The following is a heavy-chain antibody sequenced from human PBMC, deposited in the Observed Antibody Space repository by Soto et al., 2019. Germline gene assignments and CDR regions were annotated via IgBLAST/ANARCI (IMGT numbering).Heavy chain of an antibody. CDR2: ISGSGGST. V-gene: IGHV3-23*01. D-gene: IGHD2-15*01. J-gene: IGHJ6*03. CDR1: GFTFSSYA. Sequence: EVQLLESGGGLVQPGGSLRLSCAASGFTFSSYAMSWVRQAPGKGLEWVSAISGSGGSTYYADSVKGRFTISGDNSKNTLYLQMNSLRAEDTAVYYCAKSLYCSGGSCYYYYYMDVWGKGTTVTVSS. CDR3: AKSLYCSGGSCYYYYYMDV.